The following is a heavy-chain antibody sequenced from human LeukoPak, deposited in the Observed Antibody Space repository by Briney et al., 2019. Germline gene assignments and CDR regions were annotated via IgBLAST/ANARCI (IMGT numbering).Heavy chain of an antibody. CDR1: GCTFTDYY. CDR2: INPNSGDT. D-gene: IGHD3-3*01. J-gene: IGHJ4*02. Sequence: ASVKVSCKTSGCTFTDYYMYWVQQAPGQGLEWIGRINPNSGDTNYAQKFLGRVTMTRDTSISTAYMELSSLTTDDTAVYYCASISEVWSGYYTVHHDYWGQGTLVTVSS. CDR3: ASISEVWSGYYTVHHDY. V-gene: IGHV1-2*02.